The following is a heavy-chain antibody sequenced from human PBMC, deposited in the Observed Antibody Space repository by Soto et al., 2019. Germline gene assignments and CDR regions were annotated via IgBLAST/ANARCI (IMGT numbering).Heavy chain of an antibody. CDR1: GYTFATYG. D-gene: IGHD6-6*01. V-gene: IGHV1-18*01. Sequence: ASVKVSCKASGYTFATYGITWVRQAPGQGLEWVAWISVHTGDTKYAQKLQGRVTLTTDTFTTTAYMELRGLTSDDTAIYYCSRARAEYSSSFSYYFDSWGQGTLVTVSS. CDR3: SRARAEYSSSFSYYFDS. CDR2: ISVHTGDT. J-gene: IGHJ4*02.